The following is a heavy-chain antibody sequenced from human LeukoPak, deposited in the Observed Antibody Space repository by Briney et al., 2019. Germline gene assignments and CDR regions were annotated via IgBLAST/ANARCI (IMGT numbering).Heavy chain of an antibody. CDR2: IYYSGST. CDR3: AAVGATINPTDY. D-gene: IGHD1-26*01. J-gene: IGHJ4*02. V-gene: IGHV4-59*01. CDR1: GGSISSYY. Sequence: PSETLSLTCTVSGGSISSYYWSWIRQPPGKGLEWIGYIYYSGSTNYNPSLKSRVTISVDTSKNQFSLKLSSVTAADTAVYYCAAVGATINPTDYWGQGTLVTVSS.